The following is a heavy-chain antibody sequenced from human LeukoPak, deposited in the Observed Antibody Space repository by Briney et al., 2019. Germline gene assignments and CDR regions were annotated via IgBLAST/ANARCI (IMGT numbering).Heavy chain of an antibody. CDR1: GGSISSYY. V-gene: IGHV4-4*07. Sequence: PSETLSLACTVSGGSISSYYWSWIRQPAGKGLEWIGRIYSSGSTDYNPSLKSRVTMSVDTSKNEFSLKLSSVTAADTAVYYCARDFYGSGSYYAPFDPWGQGTLVTVSS. D-gene: IGHD3-10*01. CDR3: ARDFYGSGSYYAPFDP. CDR2: IYSSGST. J-gene: IGHJ5*02.